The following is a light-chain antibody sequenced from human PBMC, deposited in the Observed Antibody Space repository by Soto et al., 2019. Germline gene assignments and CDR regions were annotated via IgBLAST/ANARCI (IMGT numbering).Light chain of an antibody. J-gene: IGLJ1*01. CDR1: SSDVGTYNY. CDR3: SSYSTSSTLYV. Sequence: QSALTQPASVSGSPGQSITISCTGTSSDVGTYNYVSWFQFHPGKAPELMIYEVTNRPAGVSSRFSGSKSDNTASLTISGLQGEDEADYFCSSYSTSSTLYVFGTGTKLTVL. V-gene: IGLV2-14*01. CDR2: EVT.